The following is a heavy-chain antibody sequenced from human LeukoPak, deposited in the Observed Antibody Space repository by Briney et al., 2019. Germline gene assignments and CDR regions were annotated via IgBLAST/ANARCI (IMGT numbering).Heavy chain of an antibody. V-gene: IGHV3-33*06. Sequence: GRSLRLSCAASGFTFSSYGMHWVRQAPGKGLEWVAVIWYDGSNKYYADSVKGRFTISRDNSKNTLYLQMNSLRAEDTAVYYCAKVPSWMATSPLGDYWGQGTLVTVSS. D-gene: IGHD5-24*01. CDR1: GFTFSSYG. J-gene: IGHJ4*02. CDR2: IWYDGSNK. CDR3: AKVPSWMATSPLGDY.